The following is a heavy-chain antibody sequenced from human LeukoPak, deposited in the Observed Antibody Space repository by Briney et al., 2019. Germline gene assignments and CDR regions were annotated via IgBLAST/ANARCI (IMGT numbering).Heavy chain of an antibody. CDR3: ARTTVTHPIDYCYYGMDV. V-gene: IGHV1-18*04. CDR1: GYTFTSYG. CDR2: ISAYNGNT. J-gene: IGHJ6*04. D-gene: IGHD4-17*01. Sequence: ASVKVSCKASGYTFTSYGISWVRPAPGQGLEWMGWISAYNGNTNYAQKLQGRVTMTTDTSTSTAYMELRSLRSDDTAVYYCARTTVTHPIDYCYYGMDVWGKGTTVTVSS.